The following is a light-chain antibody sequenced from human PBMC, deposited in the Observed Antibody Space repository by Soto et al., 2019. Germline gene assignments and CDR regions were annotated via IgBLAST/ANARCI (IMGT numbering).Light chain of an antibody. Sequence: EDVLTQSTGTLSLSPLERDMIYCSCSQSVDGIFLASYQQKPGRAPRLLIYGASSRATGIPDRFSGSGSGTDFTLIISRLEPEDFAVYYCQQHGTSPRTFGHGTKVDIK. CDR3: QQHGTSPRT. CDR1: QSVDGIF. CDR2: GAS. J-gene: IGKJ1*01. V-gene: IGKV3-20*01.